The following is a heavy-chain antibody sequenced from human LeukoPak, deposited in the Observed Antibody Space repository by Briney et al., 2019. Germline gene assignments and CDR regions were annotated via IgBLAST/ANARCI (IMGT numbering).Heavy chain of an antibody. CDR2: VNHSGST. CDR1: GGSFSGYY. V-gene: IGHV4-34*01. D-gene: IGHD3-16*02. J-gene: IGHJ4*02. Sequence: SETLSLTCAVYGGSFSGYYWSWIRQPPGKGLEWIGEVNHSGSTDYNPSLKSRVTISVDTSKNQFSLKLSSVTAADTAVYYCARRKGYVWGSYRHDYWGQGTLVTVSS. CDR3: ARRKGYVWGSYRHDY.